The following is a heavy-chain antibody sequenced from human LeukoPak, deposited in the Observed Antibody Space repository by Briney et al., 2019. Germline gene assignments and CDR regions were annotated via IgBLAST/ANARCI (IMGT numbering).Heavy chain of an antibody. V-gene: IGHV4-30-2*01. CDR1: GGSISSGGYY. CDR2: IYHSGST. J-gene: IGHJ6*03. CDR3: ARGRGYCSSTSCFYMDV. D-gene: IGHD2-2*01. Sequence: SETLSLTCTVSGGSISSGGYYWSWIRQPPGKGLEWIGYIYHSGSTYYNPSLKSRVTISVDRSKNQFSLKLSSVTAADTAVYYCARGRGYCSSTSCFYMDVWGKGTTVTVSS.